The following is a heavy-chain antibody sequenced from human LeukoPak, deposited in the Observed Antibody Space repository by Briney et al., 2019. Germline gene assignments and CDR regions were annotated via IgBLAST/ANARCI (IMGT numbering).Heavy chain of an antibody. CDR1: GGSISSYY. Sequence: PSETLSLTCTVSGGSISSYYWSWIRQPPGKGLEWIGYIYYSGSTNYNPSLKSRVTISVDTSKNQFSLKLSSVTAADTAVYYCARAGGDYLFDFWGQGTLVTVSS. CDR2: IYYSGST. D-gene: IGHD4-17*01. J-gene: IGHJ4*02. CDR3: ARAGGDYLFDF. V-gene: IGHV4-59*01.